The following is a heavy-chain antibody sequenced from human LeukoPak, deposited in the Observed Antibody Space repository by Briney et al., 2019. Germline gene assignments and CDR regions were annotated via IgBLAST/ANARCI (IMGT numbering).Heavy chain of an antibody. D-gene: IGHD3-16*01. CDR2: ISPGSGTI. Sequence: PGESLRLSCATSGFSFSRRGMNWVRHPPGKGLEWVSYISPGSGTIYYAESVKGRFTVSRDDAKNSLFLQMNTLRAEDTAVYYCARIDGPTAYTYYMDLWGKGTTVTVAS. J-gene: IGHJ6*03. V-gene: IGHV3-48*04. CDR3: ARIDGPTAYTYYMDL. CDR1: GFSFSRRG.